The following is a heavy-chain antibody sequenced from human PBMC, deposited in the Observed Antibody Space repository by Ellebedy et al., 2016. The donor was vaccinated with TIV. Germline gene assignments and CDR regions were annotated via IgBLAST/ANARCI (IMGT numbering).Heavy chain of an antibody. CDR3: ARDTGDFDY. J-gene: IGHJ4*02. Sequence: GGSLRLSXAASRFTFDDYAMHWVRQAPGKGLEWVSGISWNSGSIGYADSVKGRFTISRDNAKNTLYLQMNSLRAEDTAVYYCARDTGDFDYWGQGTLVTVSS. CDR2: ISWNSGSI. V-gene: IGHV3-9*01. D-gene: IGHD3-10*01. CDR1: RFTFDDYA.